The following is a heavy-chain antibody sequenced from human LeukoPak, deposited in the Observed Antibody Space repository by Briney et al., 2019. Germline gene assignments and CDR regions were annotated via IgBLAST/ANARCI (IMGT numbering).Heavy chain of an antibody. CDR2: INPRNGYT. CDR3: TRHQVVRGGISAFDI. V-gene: IGHV1-3*01. D-gene: IGHD3-10*01. Sequence: ASVTVSCKASGYTFSSYALHWVRQAPGQRLECMGWINPRNGYTEYSQKFQGRVTMTTDTSANTPYMERSSLRPEDRPVYYCTRHQVVRGGISAFDIWGQGTMVTLSS. J-gene: IGHJ3*02. CDR1: GYTFSSYA.